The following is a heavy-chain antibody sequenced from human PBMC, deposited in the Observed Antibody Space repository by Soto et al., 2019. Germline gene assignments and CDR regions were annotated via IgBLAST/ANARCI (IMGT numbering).Heavy chain of an antibody. Sequence: QVQLQESGPGLVKPSETLSLTCTVSGGSISSYYWSWIRQPPGKGLEWIGNIYYSGSTTYNPSLKGRAAIAVATSTNHFSLKLSSVTAADTAVYYCASRWGGVFDIWGQGTMVTVSS. V-gene: IGHV4-59*08. CDR3: ASRWGGVFDI. J-gene: IGHJ3*02. D-gene: IGHD1-26*01. CDR2: IYYSGST. CDR1: GGSISSYY.